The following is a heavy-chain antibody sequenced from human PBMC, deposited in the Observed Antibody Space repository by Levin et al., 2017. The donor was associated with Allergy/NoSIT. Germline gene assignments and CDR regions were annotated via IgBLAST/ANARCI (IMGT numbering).Heavy chain of an antibody. CDR2: INPNSGGT. CDR3: ARGHSNQLYIPYYYYGMDV. V-gene: IGHV1-2*02. CDR1: GYTFTGYY. Sequence: ASVKVSCKASGYTFTGYYMHWVRQAPGQGLEWMGWINPNSGGTNYAQKFQGRVTMTRDTSISTAYMELSRLRSDDTAVYYCARGHSNQLYIPYYYYGMDVWGQGTTVTVSS. D-gene: IGHD4-11*01. J-gene: IGHJ6*02.